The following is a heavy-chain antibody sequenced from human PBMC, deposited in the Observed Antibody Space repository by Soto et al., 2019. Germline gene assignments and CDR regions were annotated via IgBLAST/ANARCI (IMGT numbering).Heavy chain of an antibody. Sequence: PSETLSLTCAVYGGSFSGYYWSWIRQPPGKGLEWIGEINHSGSTNYNPSLKSRVTISVDTSKNQFSLKLSSVTAADTAVYYCARGLTTVTDYGMDVWGQGTTVTVSS. CDR1: GGSFSGYY. J-gene: IGHJ6*02. V-gene: IGHV4-34*01. CDR3: ARGLTTVTDYGMDV. CDR2: INHSGST. D-gene: IGHD4-17*01.